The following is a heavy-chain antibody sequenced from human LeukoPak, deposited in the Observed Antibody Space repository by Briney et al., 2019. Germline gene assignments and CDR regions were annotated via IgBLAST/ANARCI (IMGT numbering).Heavy chain of an antibody. V-gene: IGHV3-48*04. CDR2: ISSSSTSI. Sequence: GGSLRLSCATSGFTFSVSAMSWVRQTPGKGLEWLSYISSSSTSIYYTDSVKGRFTISRDNTKNSLYLQMNSLRPKDTALYYCARGLGHFDSWGQGTLVTVSS. J-gene: IGHJ4*02. CDR1: GFTFSVSA. D-gene: IGHD3-9*01. CDR3: ARGLGHFDS.